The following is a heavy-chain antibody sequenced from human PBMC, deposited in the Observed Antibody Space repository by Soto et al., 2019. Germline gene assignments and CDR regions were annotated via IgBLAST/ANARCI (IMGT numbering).Heavy chain of an antibody. V-gene: IGHV1-69*13. D-gene: IGHD4-4*01. CDR1: GGTFSSYA. Sequence: SVKVGCKASGGTFSSYAISWVRQGPGQGLEWMGGIIPIFGTANYAQKFQGRVTITADESTSKSYLELSNLRSEDTAVYYCASDFTVTTPPSYFDLWGRRTPVTVSS. CDR3: ASDFTVTTPPSYFDL. CDR2: IIPIFGTA. J-gene: IGHJ2*01.